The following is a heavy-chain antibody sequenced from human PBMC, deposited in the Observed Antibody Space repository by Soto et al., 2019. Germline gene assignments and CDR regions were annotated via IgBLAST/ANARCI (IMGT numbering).Heavy chain of an antibody. CDR3: ATPGGRDFNAFDV. V-gene: IGHV5-51*01. Sequence: PGESLKISCQGSGFSFTSSWIGWVRQMPGKGLEWMGIIYPDDSDTRYSPSFQGQVTISADKSISTAYLQWSSLKASDTAMYYCATPGGRDFNAFDVWGQGTMVTVSS. CDR2: IYPDDSDT. CDR1: GFSFTSSW. D-gene: IGHD2-21*02. J-gene: IGHJ3*01.